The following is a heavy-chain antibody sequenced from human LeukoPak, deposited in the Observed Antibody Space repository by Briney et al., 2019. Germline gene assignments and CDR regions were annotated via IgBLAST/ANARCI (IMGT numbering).Heavy chain of an antibody. CDR3: ARDRGGAAATYYFDY. V-gene: IGHV3-30*04. J-gene: IGHJ4*02. CDR2: IPNDGSNK. Sequence: GRSLTLSCAASGFTFSSYAMSWVRQAPGKGLEWVAFIPNDGSNKYYADSVKGRFTISRDNSKNTLYLQMNSLRAEDTAVYYCARDRGGAAATYYFDYWGQGTLVTVSS. D-gene: IGHD6-13*01. CDR1: GFTFSSYA.